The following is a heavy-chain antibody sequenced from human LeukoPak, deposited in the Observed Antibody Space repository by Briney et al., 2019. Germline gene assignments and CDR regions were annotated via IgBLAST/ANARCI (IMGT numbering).Heavy chain of an antibody. CDR2: ISGSGGST. J-gene: IGHJ4*02. Sequence: GGSLRLSCAASGFTFSDYYMSWIRQAPGKGLEWVSAISGSGGSTYYADSVKGRFTISRDNSKNTLYLQMNSLRAEDTAVYYCAKESVPGMTTVTLFDYWGQGTLVTVSS. CDR1: GFTFSDYY. V-gene: IGHV3-23*01. D-gene: IGHD4-11*01. CDR3: AKESVPGMTTVTLFDY.